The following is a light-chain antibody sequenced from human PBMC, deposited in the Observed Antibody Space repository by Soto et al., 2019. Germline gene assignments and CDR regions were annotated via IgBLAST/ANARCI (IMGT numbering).Light chain of an antibody. CDR1: QNIDSW. V-gene: IGKV1-5*03. CDR2: KAS. Sequence: DIQMTQSLSTLSASVGDRVTITCRASQNIDSWLAWYQQKPGKAPKLLIYKASSLESGVPSRFSGSESGTDFALTISNLQPDDFASYYCQQYKSHSYTFGEGTKLEIK. CDR3: QQYKSHSYT. J-gene: IGKJ2*01.